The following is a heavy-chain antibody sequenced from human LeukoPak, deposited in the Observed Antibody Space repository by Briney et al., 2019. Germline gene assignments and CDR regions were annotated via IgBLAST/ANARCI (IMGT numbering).Heavy chain of an antibody. CDR3: ARGGTPYGDFDY. D-gene: IGHD4-17*01. Sequence: ASVKVSCRTSGYTFTSFAISWVRQAPGQGLEWMGWINPNSGGTNHAQKFQGRVTMTRDTSISTVYMELTRLSYDDTAVYYCARGGTPYGDFDYWGQGTLVTVSS. CDR1: GYTFTSFA. J-gene: IGHJ4*02. V-gene: IGHV1-2*02. CDR2: INPNSGGT.